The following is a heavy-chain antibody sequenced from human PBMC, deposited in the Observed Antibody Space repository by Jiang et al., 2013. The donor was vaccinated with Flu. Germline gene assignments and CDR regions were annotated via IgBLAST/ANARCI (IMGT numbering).Heavy chain of an antibody. Sequence: EVKKPGASVKVSCKASGYTFTGYYMFWVRQAPGQGLEWMGWINPNSGDTRYAQNFQGRVTMARDTSISTAYMELSSLRSDDTAVYYCARSTGTTRPDYWGQGTLVTVSS. D-gene: IGHD1-1*01. CDR3: ARSTGTTRPDY. CDR1: GYTFTGYY. V-gene: IGHV1-2*02. CDR2: INPNSGDT. J-gene: IGHJ4*02.